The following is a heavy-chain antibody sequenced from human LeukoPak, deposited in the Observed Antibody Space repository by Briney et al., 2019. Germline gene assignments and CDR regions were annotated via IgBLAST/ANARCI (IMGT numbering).Heavy chain of an antibody. J-gene: IGHJ4*01. CDR1: GGSMTGTTYY. D-gene: IGHD2-8*01. CDR2: VYYSGST. CDR3: ARNVSAGYFDY. V-gene: IGHV4-39*01. Sequence: SETLSLTCSVSGGSMTGTTYYWAWIRQPPGKGLEWIGSVYYSGSTSYGPSLKSRVTISVDTSKNQFSLRLSSVTAADTAVYYCARNVSAGYFDYWGHGTLVTVSS.